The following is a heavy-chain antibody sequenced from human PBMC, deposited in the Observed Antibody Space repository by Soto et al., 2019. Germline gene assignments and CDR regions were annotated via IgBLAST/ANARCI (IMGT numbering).Heavy chain of an antibody. CDR2: ISPSGSST. CDR3: ARDDSGFSGSHYIDYFNY. D-gene: IGHD1-26*01. V-gene: IGHV1-46*01. J-gene: IGHJ4*01. CDR1: GYTFTNYY. Sequence: ASVKVSCKASGYTFTNYYMEWVRQAPGQGLEWMGIISPSGSSTTYAQKFQGRISMTRDTSTGTVYMQLSSLTSEDTAVYYCARDDSGFSGSHYIDYFNYWG.